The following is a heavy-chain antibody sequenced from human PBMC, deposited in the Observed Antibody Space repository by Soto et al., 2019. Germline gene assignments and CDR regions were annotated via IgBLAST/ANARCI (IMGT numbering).Heavy chain of an antibody. V-gene: IGHV4-31*03. J-gene: IGHJ4*02. CDR1: GGSISSGGYY. D-gene: IGHD5-12*01. Sequence: SETLSLTCTVSGGSISSGGYYWSWIRQHPGKGLEWIGYIYYSGSTYYNPSLKSRVTISVDTSKNQFSLKLSSVTAADTAVYYCARDSVDIVATIPFDYWGQGTLVTVS. CDR3: ARDSVDIVATIPFDY. CDR2: IYYSGST.